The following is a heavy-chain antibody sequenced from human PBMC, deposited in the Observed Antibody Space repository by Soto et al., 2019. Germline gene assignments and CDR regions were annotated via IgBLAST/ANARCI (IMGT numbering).Heavy chain of an antibody. CDR1: GFTFGSYS. D-gene: IGHD3-3*01. V-gene: IGHV3-48*01. CDR2: ISSSSSTI. CDR3: ARDRSFWSGYPH. J-gene: IGHJ4*02. Sequence: PGGSLRLSCAASGFTFGSYSMNWVRQAPGKGLEWVSYISSSSSTIYYADSVKGRFTISRDNAKNSLYLQMNSLRAEDTAVYYCARDRSFWSGYPHWGQGTLVTVSS.